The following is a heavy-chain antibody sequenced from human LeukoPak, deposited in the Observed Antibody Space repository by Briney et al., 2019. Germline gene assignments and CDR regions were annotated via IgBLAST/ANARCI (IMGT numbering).Heavy chain of an antibody. CDR3: ARGHCTNGVCYDY. J-gene: IGHJ4*02. V-gene: IGHV1-8*02. CDR1: GYTFTGYY. CDR2: INPNSGNT. D-gene: IGHD2-8*01. Sequence: ASVKVSCKASGYTFTGYYMHWVRQAPGQGLEWMGRINPNSGNTGYAQKFQGRVTMTRNTSISTAYMELSSLRSEDTAVYYCARGHCTNGVCYDYWGQGTLVTVSS.